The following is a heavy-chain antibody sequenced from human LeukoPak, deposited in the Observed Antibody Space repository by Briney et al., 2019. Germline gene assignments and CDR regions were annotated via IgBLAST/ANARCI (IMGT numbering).Heavy chain of an antibody. D-gene: IGHD2-21*02. CDR2: IYYSGST. CDR1: GGSISSYY. CDR3: ARRLVVTARGAFDI. Sequence: SETLSLTCTVSGGSISSYYWSWIRQPPGKGLEWIGYIYYSGSTNYNPSLKSRVTISVDTSKNQFSLKLSSVTAADTAVYYCARRLVVTARGAFDIWGQGTMVTVSS. V-gene: IGHV4-59*08. J-gene: IGHJ3*02.